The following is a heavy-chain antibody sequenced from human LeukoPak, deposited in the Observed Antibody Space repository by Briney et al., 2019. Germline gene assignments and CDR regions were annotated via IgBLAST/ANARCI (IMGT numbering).Heavy chain of an antibody. CDR3: ARGGPRNYYYYYYMDV. CDR2: INHSGST. J-gene: IGHJ6*03. CDR1: VGSFSGYY. V-gene: IGHV4-34*01. Sequence: SETLSLTCAVYVGSFSGYYWSWIRQPPGKGLEWIGEINHSGSTTYNPSLQSRVTISVDTSKNQFSLKLSSVTAADTAVYYCARGGPRNYYYYYYMDVWGKGTTVTVSS.